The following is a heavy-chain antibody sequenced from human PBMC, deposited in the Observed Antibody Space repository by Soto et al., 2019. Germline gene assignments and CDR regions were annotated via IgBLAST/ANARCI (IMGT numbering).Heavy chain of an antibody. D-gene: IGHD1-1*01. CDR3: ASHNDLVDPAPISNDAFDI. V-gene: IGHV5-10-1*01. J-gene: IGHJ3*02. Sequence: VESLKLSCKGSGYSFTSYWISWVRQMPGKGREWMGRIDPSDSYTNYSPSFQGHVTISADKSISTAYLQWSSLKASDTAMYYCASHNDLVDPAPISNDAFDIWGQGTMVTVSS. CDR1: GYSFTSYW. CDR2: IDPSDSYT.